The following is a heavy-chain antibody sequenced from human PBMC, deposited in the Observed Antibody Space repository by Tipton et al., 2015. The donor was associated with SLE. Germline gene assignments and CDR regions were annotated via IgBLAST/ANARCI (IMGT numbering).Heavy chain of an antibody. CDR1: GGSISSSSYY. CDR3: VRQTLGDLKYLERLQRRGWFDP. J-gene: IGHJ5*02. V-gene: IGHV4-39*01. CDR2: VNHSGST. Sequence: TLSLTCTVSGGSISSSSYYWAWIRQPPGKGLEWIGEVNHSGSTNYNPSLKSRVTISLDTSKNQFSLKLSSVTAADTAVYYCVRQTLGDLKYLERLQRRGWFDPWGQGILVTVSS. D-gene: IGHD3-3*01.